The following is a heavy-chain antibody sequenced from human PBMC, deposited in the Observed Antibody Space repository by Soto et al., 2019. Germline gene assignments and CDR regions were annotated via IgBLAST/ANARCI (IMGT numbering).Heavy chain of an antibody. CDR3: ARAAKRGGVTDNWFDP. V-gene: IGHV4-38-2*01. D-gene: IGHD3-16*01. CDR1: GYSISSGYY. CDR2: IYHSGST. J-gene: IGHJ5*02. Sequence: SETLSLTCAVSGYSISSGYYWGWIRQPPGKGLEWIGSIYHSGSTYYNPSLKSRVTISVDTSKNQFSLKLNSVTAADAAVYYCARAAKRGGVTDNWFDPWGRGTLVTAPQ.